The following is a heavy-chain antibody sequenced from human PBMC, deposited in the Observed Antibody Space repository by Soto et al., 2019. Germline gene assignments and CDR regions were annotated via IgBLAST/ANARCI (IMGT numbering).Heavy chain of an antibody. CDR2: ISSSDSTT. J-gene: IGHJ4*02. CDR3: ATLTKYDILTGFYPC. D-gene: IGHD3-9*01. Sequence: PGGSLRLSCAASGFTFRNYNMNWVRQAPGKGLDWVSYISSSDSTTYYADSVKGRFIISRDNANNTLYFQLNSLRAEDTAVYYCATLTKYDILTGFYPCWGQGTLVTVSS. CDR1: GFTFRNYN. V-gene: IGHV3-48*01.